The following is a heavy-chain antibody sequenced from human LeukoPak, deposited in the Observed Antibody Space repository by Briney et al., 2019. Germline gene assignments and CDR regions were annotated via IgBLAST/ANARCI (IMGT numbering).Heavy chain of an antibody. V-gene: IGHV3-48*03. J-gene: IGHJ3*02. CDR2: ISSSGSTI. Sequence: GGSLRLSRAASGFTFSGFEMNWVRQAPGKGLEWLSYISSSGSTIYYADSVKGRFTISRDNAKNSLYLRMNSLRAEDTAVYYCARPSSSQTYYDILTGYVDAFDIWGQGTMVTVSS. CDR3: ARPSSSQTYYDILTGYVDAFDI. D-gene: IGHD3-9*01. CDR1: GFTFSGFE.